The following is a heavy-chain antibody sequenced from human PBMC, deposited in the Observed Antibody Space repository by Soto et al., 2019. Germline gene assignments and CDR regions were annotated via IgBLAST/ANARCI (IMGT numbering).Heavy chain of an antibody. Sequence: ASVKVSCKASGGTFTSYGISWVRQAPGQGLEWMGWISAYNGNTNYAQKLQGRVTMTTDTSTSTAYMELRSLRSDDTAVYYCARLIAAAGTPGLNWFDPWGQGTLVTVSS. D-gene: IGHD6-13*01. J-gene: IGHJ5*02. CDR1: GGTFTSYG. CDR3: ARLIAAAGTPGLNWFDP. CDR2: ISAYNGNT. V-gene: IGHV1-18*01.